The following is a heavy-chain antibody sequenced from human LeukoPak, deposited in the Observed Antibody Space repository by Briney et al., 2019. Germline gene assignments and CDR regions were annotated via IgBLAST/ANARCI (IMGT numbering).Heavy chain of an antibody. D-gene: IGHD3-22*01. CDR2: ISGSGGST. J-gene: IGHJ4*02. Sequence: GGSLRLPCAASGFTFSSYAMSWVRQAPGKGLEWVSAISGSGGSTYYADSVKGRFTISRDNSKNTLYLQMNSLRAEDTAVYYCAKTNRITMIVVVNTGSFDYWGQGTLVTVSS. V-gene: IGHV3-23*01. CDR3: AKTNRITMIVVVNTGSFDY. CDR1: GFTFSSYA.